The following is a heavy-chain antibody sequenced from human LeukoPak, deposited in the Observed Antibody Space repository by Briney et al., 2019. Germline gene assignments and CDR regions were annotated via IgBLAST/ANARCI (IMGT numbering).Heavy chain of an antibody. CDR1: GYTFTSYG. Sequence: ASVKVSCKXSGYTFTSYGISWVRQAPGQGLEWMGWISAYNGNTNYSQKLQGRVTMTTDTSTSTAYMELRSLRSDDTAVSYCARDEAVAFFDYWGQGTLVTVSS. D-gene: IGHD6-19*01. CDR3: ARDEAVAFFDY. CDR2: ISAYNGNT. J-gene: IGHJ4*02. V-gene: IGHV1-18*01.